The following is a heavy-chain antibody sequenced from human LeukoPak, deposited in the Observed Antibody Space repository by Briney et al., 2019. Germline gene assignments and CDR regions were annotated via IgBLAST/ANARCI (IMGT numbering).Heavy chain of an antibody. CDR2: IYYTGTA. D-gene: IGHD4-17*01. Sequence: SETLSLTCTVSGGSISGYFWSWIRQPPGEGLQFIGYIYYTGTASYNPSLNSRVTMSVDTSKNQFSLKVSSVTAADTAVYYCAKFATVTVPNWIDFWGQGTLVTVSS. CDR1: GGSISGYF. V-gene: IGHV4-59*01. CDR3: AKFATVTVPNWIDF. J-gene: IGHJ5*01.